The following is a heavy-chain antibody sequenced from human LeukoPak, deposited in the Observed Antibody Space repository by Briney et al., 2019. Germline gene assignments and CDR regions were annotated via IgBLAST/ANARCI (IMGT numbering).Heavy chain of an antibody. Sequence: GGSLRLSCAASGFTFSDYNMNWVRQAPGKGLEWVAYITISTGIIYYADSVKGRFTISRDNAKNSLYLQMNSLRAEDTAVYYCAKVPNWNYLWLDPWGQGTLVTVSS. CDR1: GFTFSDYN. CDR2: ITISTGII. J-gene: IGHJ5*02. D-gene: IGHD1-7*01. CDR3: AKVPNWNYLWLDP. V-gene: IGHV3-48*01.